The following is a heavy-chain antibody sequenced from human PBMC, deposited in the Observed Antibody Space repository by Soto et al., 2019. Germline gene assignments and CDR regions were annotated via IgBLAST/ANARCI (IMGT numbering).Heavy chain of an antibody. J-gene: IGHJ6*02. CDR3: ARDLSDIVVVPAAHYGMDV. CDR1: GGTFSSYA. CDR2: IIPIFGTA. V-gene: IGHV1-69*13. D-gene: IGHD2-2*01. Sequence: ASVKVSCKASGGTFSSYAISWVRQAPGQGLEWMGGIIPIFGTANYAQKFQGRVTITADESTSTAYMELSSLRSEDTAVYYCARDLSDIVVVPAAHYGMDVWGQGTTVTVSS.